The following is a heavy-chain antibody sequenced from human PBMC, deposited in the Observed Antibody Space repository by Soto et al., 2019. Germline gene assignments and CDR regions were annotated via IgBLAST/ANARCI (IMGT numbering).Heavy chain of an antibody. V-gene: IGHV2-5*01. CDR1: GFSLSTSGVG. Sequence: QITLKESGPTLVKPTQTLTLTCTFSGFSLSTSGVGVGWIRQPPGKALEWLTLIYCNDDKRYSPSLRDRLTITKDTSKNQVVLTMTDMDPVDTATYYCASLPALYGPGSYRFDDWGQGTLVTVSS. D-gene: IGHD3-10*01. CDR2: IYCNDDK. CDR3: ASLPALYGPGSYRFDD. J-gene: IGHJ4*02.